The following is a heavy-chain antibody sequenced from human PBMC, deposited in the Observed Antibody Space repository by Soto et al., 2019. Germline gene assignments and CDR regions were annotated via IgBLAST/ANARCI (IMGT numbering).Heavy chain of an antibody. J-gene: IGHJ4*02. CDR3: ARLTTSSGWSRFDS. Sequence: PSETLSFTCTGSGGSVSSSFFYWSWVRQPPGQRLEWSGYIYYTGTTTYTPSLASRVAMSVDTSKKQFTLNLRSLTAADTARYYCARLTTSSGWSRFDSWGQGMLVTVSS. CDR2: IYYTGTT. V-gene: IGHV4-61*01. D-gene: IGHD6-13*01. CDR1: GGSVSSSFFY.